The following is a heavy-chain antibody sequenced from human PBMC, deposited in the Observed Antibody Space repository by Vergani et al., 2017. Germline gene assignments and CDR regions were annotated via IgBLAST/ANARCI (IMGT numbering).Heavy chain of an antibody. J-gene: IGHJ6*04. Sequence: EVQLVESGGGIVKPGGSLRLSCVASGFSFRNAWMNWVRRTSGQGLEWVGRIKSTFDRGTTDYAAAVKGRFTISRDDSKNTLFLQMNGLKTEDIGVYYCTTDPRYCGDGSCYWLRNHHYYGMDVWGKGTTVTVSS. CDR2: IKSTFDRGTT. CDR1: GFSFRNAW. CDR3: TTDPRYCGDGSCYWLRNHHYYGMDV. V-gene: IGHV3-15*07. D-gene: IGHD2-21*01.